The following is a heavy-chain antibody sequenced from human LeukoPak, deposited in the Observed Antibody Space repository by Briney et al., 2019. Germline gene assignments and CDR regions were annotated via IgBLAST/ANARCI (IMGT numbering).Heavy chain of an antibody. J-gene: IGHJ4*02. D-gene: IGHD2-15*01. CDR1: GGSFSGYY. V-gene: IGHV4-34*01. Sequence: SETRSLTCAVYGGSFSGYYWSWIRQPPGKGLEWIGEINHSGSTNYNLSLKSRVTISVDTSKNQFSLKLSSVTAADTAVYYCAREVCSGGSCGLDYWGQGTLVTVSS. CDR2: INHSGST. CDR3: AREVCSGGSCGLDY.